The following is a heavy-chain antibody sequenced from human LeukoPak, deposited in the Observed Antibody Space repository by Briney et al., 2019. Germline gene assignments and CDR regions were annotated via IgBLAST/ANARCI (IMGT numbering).Heavy chain of an antibody. V-gene: IGHV1-18*01. Sequence: ASVKVSCKASGYTFTSYVISGGRKALGQGLKGWGWISAYNGNTNYAQKFQERVTITRDMSTSTAYMELSSLRSEDTAVYYCAAVKPGIAAAGYFDYWGQGTLVTVSS. J-gene: IGHJ4*02. CDR2: ISAYNGNT. CDR3: AAVKPGIAAAGYFDY. CDR1: GYTFTSYV. D-gene: IGHD6-13*01.